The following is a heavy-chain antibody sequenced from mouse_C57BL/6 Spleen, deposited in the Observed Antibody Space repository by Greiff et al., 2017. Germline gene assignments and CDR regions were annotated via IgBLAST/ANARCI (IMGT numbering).Heavy chain of an antibody. CDR3: ARWESFDY. Sequence: EVQLQQSGPELVKPGASVKISCKASGYTFTDYYMNWVKQSHGKSLEWIGDINPNSGGTSYNQKFKGKATLTVDKSSSTAYMELRSLTSEDSAVYYCARWESFDYWGQGTTLTVSS. CDR1: GYTFTDYY. V-gene: IGHV1-26*01. CDR2: INPNSGGT. J-gene: IGHJ2*01. D-gene: IGHD1-1*02.